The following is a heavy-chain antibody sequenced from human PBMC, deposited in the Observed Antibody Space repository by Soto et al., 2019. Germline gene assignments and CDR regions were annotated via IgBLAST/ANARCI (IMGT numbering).Heavy chain of an antibody. J-gene: IGHJ3*02. V-gene: IGHV3-73*01. CDR2: IRSKANSYAT. CDR3: TRPHIWDADDAFDI. CDR1: GFTFSGSA. D-gene: IGHD1-26*01. Sequence: GGSLRLSCAASGFTFSGSAMHWVRQASGKGLEWVGRIRSKANSYATAYAASVKGRFTISRDDSKNTAYLQMNSLKTEDTAVYYCTRPHIWDADDAFDIWGQGTMVTVSS.